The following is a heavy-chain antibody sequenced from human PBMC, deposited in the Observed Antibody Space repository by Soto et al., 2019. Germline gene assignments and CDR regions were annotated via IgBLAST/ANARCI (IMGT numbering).Heavy chain of an antibody. CDR1: GFTFSSYA. CDR3: ARDRGVSSGYPYGDFDY. CDR2: ISYDGSNK. J-gene: IGHJ4*02. D-gene: IGHD3-22*01. Sequence: GGSLRLSCAASGFTFSSYAMHWVRQAPGKGLEWVAVISYDGSNKYYADSVKGRFTISRDNSKNTLYLQMNSLRAEDTAVYYCARDRGVSSGYPYGDFDYWGQGTLVTVSS. V-gene: IGHV3-30-3*01.